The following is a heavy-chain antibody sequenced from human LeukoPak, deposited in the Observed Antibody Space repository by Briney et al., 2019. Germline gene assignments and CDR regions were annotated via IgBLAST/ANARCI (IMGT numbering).Heavy chain of an antibody. D-gene: IGHD3-10*01. Sequence: PGGSLRLSCAASGFTFSSYSMNWVRQAPGKGLEWVSSISSSSSYIYYADSVKGRFTISRDNAKNSLYLQMNSLRAEDTAVYYCAREGYYGSGSDGEFKYNWFDPWGQGTLVTVSS. CDR1: GFTFSSYS. CDR3: AREGYYGSGSDGEFKYNWFDP. V-gene: IGHV3-21*04. J-gene: IGHJ5*02. CDR2: ISSSSSYI.